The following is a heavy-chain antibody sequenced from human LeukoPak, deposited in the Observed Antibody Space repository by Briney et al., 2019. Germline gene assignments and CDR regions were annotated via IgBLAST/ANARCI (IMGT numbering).Heavy chain of an antibody. V-gene: IGHV3-53*01. CDR1: GFTFSSYS. CDR3: ASSIVVVTAIRDYYGMDV. Sequence: SGGSLRLSCAASGFTFSSYSMSWVRQAPGKGLEWVSVIYSGGSTYYADSVKGRFTISRDNSKNTLYLQMNSLRAEDTAVYYCASSIVVVTAIRDYYGMDVWGQGTTVTVSS. D-gene: IGHD2-21*02. J-gene: IGHJ6*02. CDR2: IYSGGST.